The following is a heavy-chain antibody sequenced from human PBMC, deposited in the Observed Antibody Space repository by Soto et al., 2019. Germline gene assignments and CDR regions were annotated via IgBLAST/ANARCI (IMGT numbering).Heavy chain of an antibody. CDR2: IYYSGST. CDR1: GGSISSGGYY. CDR3: ARQVGAYGSWFDP. J-gene: IGHJ5*02. Sequence: SETLSLTCTVSGGSISSGGYYWSWIRQHPGKGLEWIGYIYYSGSTYYNPSLKSRVTISVDTSKNQFSLKLSSVTAADTAVYYCARQVGAYGSWFDPWGQGTLVTVSS. V-gene: IGHV4-31*03. D-gene: IGHD3-10*01.